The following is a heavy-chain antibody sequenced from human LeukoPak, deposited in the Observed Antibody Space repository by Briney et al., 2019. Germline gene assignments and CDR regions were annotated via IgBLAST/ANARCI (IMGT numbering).Heavy chain of an antibody. J-gene: IGHJ5*02. CDR2: IYYSGST. CDR1: GGSISSNY. Sequence: SETLSLTCTVSGGSISSNYWSWIRQPPGKGLEWIGYIYYSGSTNYNPSLKSRVTISVDTSKNQFSLKLSSVTAADTAVYYCARVLTIDYGDYVGPSGWFDPWGQGTLVTVSS. V-gene: IGHV4-59*01. D-gene: IGHD4-17*01. CDR3: ARVLTIDYGDYVGPSGWFDP.